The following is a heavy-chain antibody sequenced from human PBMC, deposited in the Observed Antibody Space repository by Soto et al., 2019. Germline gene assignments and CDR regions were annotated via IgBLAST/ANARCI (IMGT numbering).Heavy chain of an antibody. J-gene: IGHJ5*01. Sequence: GGSLRLSCAASEFTFSTYAMSWARQAPGKGLEWVSTISASGVSTYYADSVKGRFTISRDNSKNTLFLQMNSLRAEDTAVHYCARGLGYCSSTGCYIWFDSWGQGTLVTVSS. V-gene: IGHV3-23*01. D-gene: IGHD2-2*02. CDR2: ISASGVST. CDR1: EFTFSTYA. CDR3: ARGLGYCSSTGCYIWFDS.